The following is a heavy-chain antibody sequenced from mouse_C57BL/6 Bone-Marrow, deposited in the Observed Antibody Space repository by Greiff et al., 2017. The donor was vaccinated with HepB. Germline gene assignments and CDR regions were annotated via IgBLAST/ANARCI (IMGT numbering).Heavy chain of an antibody. J-gene: IGHJ3*01. CDR2: IWGDGST. D-gene: IGHD4-1*02. CDR3: AKGLQLGRGAWFAY. CDR1: GFSLTSYG. Sequence: VKLVESGPGLVAPSQSLSITCTVSGFSLTSYGVSWVRQPPGKGLEWLGVIWGDGSTNYHSALISRLSISKDNSKSQVFLKLNSLQTDDTATYYCAKGLQLGRGAWFAYWGQGTLVTVSA. V-gene: IGHV2-3*01.